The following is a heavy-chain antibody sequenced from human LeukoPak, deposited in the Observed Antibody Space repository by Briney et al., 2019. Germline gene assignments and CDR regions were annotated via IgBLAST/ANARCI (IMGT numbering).Heavy chain of an antibody. V-gene: IGHV3-7*01. J-gene: IGHJ6*04. CDR2: INEDGSEK. D-gene: IGHD3-10*02. Sequence: GGSLRLPCAGSGFTFSTYWMSWVRQVPGKGLEWMANINEDGSEKNYVDPVKGRFTISRDNAKNSLYLQMNSLRAEDTAVYYCAELGITMIGGVWGKGTTVTISS. CDR3: AELGITMIGGV. CDR1: GFTFSTYW.